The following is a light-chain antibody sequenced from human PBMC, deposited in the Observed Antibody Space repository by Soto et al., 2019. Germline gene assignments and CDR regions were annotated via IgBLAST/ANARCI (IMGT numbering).Light chain of an antibody. J-gene: IGKJ1*01. Sequence: EIVFAQSPATLSFAPVERATLSCRASQSVSSYLAWYQQKPGQAPRLLIYDASNRATGIPARFSGSGSGTDFTLTISSLEPEDFAVYYCQQRSNWPRTFGQGTKVDIK. CDR1: QSVSSY. CDR2: DAS. V-gene: IGKV3-11*01. CDR3: QQRSNWPRT.